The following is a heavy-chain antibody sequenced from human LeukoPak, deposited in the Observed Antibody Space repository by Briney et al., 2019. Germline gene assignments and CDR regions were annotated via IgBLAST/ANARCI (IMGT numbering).Heavy chain of an antibody. Sequence: ASVKVSCKASGYTFTDYYIHWVRQAPGQGLEWLGWMHPNRRSTNIAQNFQGRVTMTRDTSISTAYMELNRLTSDDTAVYYCARDYYGSGSYSWGQGTLVTVSS. CDR2: MHPNRRST. D-gene: IGHD3-10*01. V-gene: IGHV1-2*02. CDR1: GYTFTDYY. J-gene: IGHJ4*02. CDR3: ARDYYGSGSYS.